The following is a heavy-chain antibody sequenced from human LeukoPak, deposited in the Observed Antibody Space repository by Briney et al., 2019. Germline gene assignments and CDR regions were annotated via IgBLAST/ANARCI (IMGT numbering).Heavy chain of an antibody. D-gene: IGHD1-26*01. CDR1: GFTFSDYY. V-gene: IGHV3-11*04. CDR2: ISSSGSTI. J-gene: IGHJ4*02. CDR3: ARAVKWGLDY. Sequence: GGSVRLSCAASGFTFSDYYMFWIRQAPGKGLEWVSYISSSGSTIYYADSVRGRLTISRDNAKNSLYLQMNSLRTEDTAVYFCARAVKWGLDYWGQGTLVTVSS.